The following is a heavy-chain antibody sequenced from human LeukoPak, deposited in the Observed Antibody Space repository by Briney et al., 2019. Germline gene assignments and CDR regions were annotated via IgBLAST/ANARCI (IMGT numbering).Heavy chain of an antibody. CDR2: INYSGST. D-gene: IGHD3-3*01. J-gene: IGHJ6*02. CDR3: ARDEAIFGAGYYYGMDV. CDR1: GGSISSSSYY. V-gene: IGHV4-31*03. Sequence: PSETLSLTCTVSGGSISSSSYYWGWIRQPPGKGLEWIGYINYSGSTYYNPSLKSRVTISVDTSQNQFSLKLSSVTAADTAVYYCARDEAIFGAGYYYGMDVWGQGTTVTVSS.